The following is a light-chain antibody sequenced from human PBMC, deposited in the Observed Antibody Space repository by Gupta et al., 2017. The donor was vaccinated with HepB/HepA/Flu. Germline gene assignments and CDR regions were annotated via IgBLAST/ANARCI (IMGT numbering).Light chain of an antibody. CDR2: GAS. V-gene: IGKV3-15*01. J-gene: IGKJ1*01. CDR3: QQENNWPQT. CDR1: QSVSSN. Sequence: EIVMTPSPATLSVSPGARATLSCRASQSVSSNLAWYQQKPGQAPRLLIYGASTRATGIPARFSGSGSGTEFTLTISSRQSEDFAVYYCQQENNWPQTFGQGTKVEIK.